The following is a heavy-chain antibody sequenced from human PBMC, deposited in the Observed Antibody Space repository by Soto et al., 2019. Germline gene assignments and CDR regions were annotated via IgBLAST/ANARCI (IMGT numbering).Heavy chain of an antibody. J-gene: IGHJ4*02. Sequence: EVKLVESGGGSVQPGGSLRLSCAASGFTFSSYFMYWVRQAPGKGLVWVSRIDNDGGTTNYADSVKGRFTISRDNAKNTLYLPINSLRAEDTAVYYCTRGYYGPDYWGQGTLVTVSS. D-gene: IGHD3-10*01. CDR1: GFTFSSYF. CDR3: TRGYYGPDY. CDR2: IDNDGGTT. V-gene: IGHV3-74*01.